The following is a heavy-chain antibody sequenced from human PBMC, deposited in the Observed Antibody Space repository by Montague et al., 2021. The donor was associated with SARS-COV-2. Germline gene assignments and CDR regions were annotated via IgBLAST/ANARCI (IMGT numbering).Heavy chain of an antibody. CDR3: ARETLMYGTSGWSLDD. D-gene: IGHD6-19*01. CDR2: ISYDGSNK. CDR1: GFTFSSYA. V-gene: IGHV3-30*04. Sequence: SLRLSFAASGFTFSSYAMHWVRQAPGKGLEWVAFISYDGSNKYYADSVKGRFTISRDNSKNTLYLQMNSLRAEDTAVYYCARETLMYGTSGWSLDDWGKGTLVTVSS. J-gene: IGHJ4*02.